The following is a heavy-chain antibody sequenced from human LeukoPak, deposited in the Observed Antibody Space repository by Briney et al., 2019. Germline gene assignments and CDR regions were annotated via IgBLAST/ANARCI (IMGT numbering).Heavy chain of an antibody. Sequence: SETLSLTCTFSVGSISSDYLSWILQPPGKGLEWSGDIYYSGSTNYNPSLKSRVTISVDTSKNQFSLKLRSVTAADTAVYYCARERITGTIDYWGQGTLVTVS. CDR3: ARERITGTIDY. J-gene: IGHJ4*02. CDR1: VGSISSDY. V-gene: IGHV4-59*01. D-gene: IGHD1-20*01. CDR2: IYYSGST.